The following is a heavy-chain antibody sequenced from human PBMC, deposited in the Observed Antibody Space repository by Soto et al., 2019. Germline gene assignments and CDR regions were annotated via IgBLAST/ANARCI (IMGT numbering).Heavy chain of an antibody. Sequence: QLQLQESGPGLVKPSETLSLTCTVSGGSISSYYWNWIRQPPGKGLEWIAYIYHSGATNYSPSLRRRATISVDTSKNQFSLKLSSVTAADTAVYYCASVRVCGESAFDIWGQGTMVSVSS. V-gene: IGHV4-59*01. CDR3: ASVRVCGESAFDI. J-gene: IGHJ3*02. D-gene: IGHD3-10*01. CDR2: IYHSGAT. CDR1: GGSISSYY.